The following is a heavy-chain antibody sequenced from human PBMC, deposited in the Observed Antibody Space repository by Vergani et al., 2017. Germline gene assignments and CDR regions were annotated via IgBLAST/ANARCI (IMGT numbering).Heavy chain of an antibody. CDR2: IYYSGST. D-gene: IGHD4-17*01. J-gene: IGHJ4*02. CDR1: GGSISSYY. V-gene: IGHV4-59*01. CDR3: ARGSAAGSTTGLDY. Sequence: QVQLQESGPGLVKPSETLSLTCTVSGGSISSYYWSWIRQPPGKGLEWIGYIYYSGSTNYNPSLKSRVTISVDTSKNQFSLKLSSVTAADTAVYYWARGSAAGSTTGLDYWGQGTLVTVSS.